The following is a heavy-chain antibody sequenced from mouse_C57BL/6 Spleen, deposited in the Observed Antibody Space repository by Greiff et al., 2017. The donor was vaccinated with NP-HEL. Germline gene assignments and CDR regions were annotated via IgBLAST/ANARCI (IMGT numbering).Heavy chain of an antibody. CDR2: ISNGGGST. CDR1: GFTFSDYY. CDR3: ARYSSGYNYAMDY. Sequence: EVQLVESGGGLVQPGGSLKLSCAASGFTFSDYYMYWVRQTPEKRLEWVAYISNGGGSTYYPDTVKGRFTISSANAKNTLYLQMNRLKSEDTAMYYCARYSSGYNYAMDYWGQGTSVTVSS. D-gene: IGHD3-2*02. J-gene: IGHJ4*01. V-gene: IGHV5-12*01.